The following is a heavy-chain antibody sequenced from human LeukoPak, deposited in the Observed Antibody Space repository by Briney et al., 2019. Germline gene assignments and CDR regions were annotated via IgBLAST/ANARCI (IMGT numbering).Heavy chain of an antibody. CDR2: IRYDGSNK. CDR1: GFTFSSYG. V-gene: IGHV3-30*02. CDR3: AKSGIVATTWGYFDY. J-gene: IGHJ4*02. Sequence: PGGSLRLSCAASGFTFSSYGMHWVRQAPGKGLEWVAFIRYDGSNKYYADSVKGRFTISRDNSKNTLYLQMNSLRAEDTAVYYCAKSGIVATTWGYFDYWGQGTLVTVSS. D-gene: IGHD5-12*01.